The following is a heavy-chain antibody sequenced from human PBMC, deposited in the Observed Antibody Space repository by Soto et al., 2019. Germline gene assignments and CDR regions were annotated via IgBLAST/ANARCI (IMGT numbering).Heavy chain of an antibody. D-gene: IGHD3-10*01. Sequence: EVQLVETGGGLIQPGGSLRLSCAASGFTVSSNSMSWVRQAPGKGLEWVSVIYSGGSTYYADSVKGRFTISRDNSKNTLYLQMNSLRAEDTAVYYCARGGGSGSYYYTGLNWFDPWGQGTLVTVSS. CDR2: IYSGGST. J-gene: IGHJ5*02. CDR1: GFTVSSNS. V-gene: IGHV3-53*02. CDR3: ARGGGSGSYYYTGLNWFDP.